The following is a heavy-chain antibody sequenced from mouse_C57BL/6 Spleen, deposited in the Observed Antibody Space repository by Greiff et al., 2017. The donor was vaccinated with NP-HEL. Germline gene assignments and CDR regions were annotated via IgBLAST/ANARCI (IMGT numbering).Heavy chain of an antibody. CDR2: IDPSDSET. V-gene: IGHV1-52*01. D-gene: IGHD1-1*01. Sequence: QVQLQQPGAELVRPGSSVKLSCKASGYTFTSYWMHWVKQRPIQGLEWIGNIDPSDSETHYNQTFKDKATLTVDKSSSTAYMQLSSLTSEDSAVYYCARYYGSSPYYYAMDYWGQGTSVTVSS. CDR3: ARYYGSSPYYYAMDY. CDR1: GYTFTSYW. J-gene: IGHJ4*01.